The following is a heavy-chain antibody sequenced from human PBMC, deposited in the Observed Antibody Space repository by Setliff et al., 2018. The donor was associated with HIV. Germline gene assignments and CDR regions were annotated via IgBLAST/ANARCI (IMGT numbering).Heavy chain of an antibody. D-gene: IGHD6-13*01. CDR3: ARDQPTVYYTSWYDSGEYNWFDP. CDR2: IIPIFGTA. V-gene: IGHV1-69*13. J-gene: IGHJ5*02. Sequence: SVKVSCKTSGYDFRRYGIAWVRQVPGHGLEWMGGIIPIFGTANYAQKFQGRVTITADASTSTASMELSSLSSEDTAVYYCARDQPTVYYTSWYDSGEYNWFDPWGQGTLVTVSS. CDR1: GYDFRRYG.